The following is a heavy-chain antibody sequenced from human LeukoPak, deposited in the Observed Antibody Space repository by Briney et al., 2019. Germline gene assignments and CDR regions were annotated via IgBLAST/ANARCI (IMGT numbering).Heavy chain of an antibody. Sequence: GGSLRLSCAASGFTFSSYSMNWVRQAPGKGLEWVSYISSSSSYIYYADSVKGRFTISRDNAKNSLYLQMNSLRAEDTAVYYCARDPHGSGTSFDYWGQGTLVTVSS. CDR2: ISSSSSYI. CDR1: GFTFSSYS. V-gene: IGHV3-21*01. D-gene: IGHD3-10*01. CDR3: ARDPHGSGTSFDY. J-gene: IGHJ4*02.